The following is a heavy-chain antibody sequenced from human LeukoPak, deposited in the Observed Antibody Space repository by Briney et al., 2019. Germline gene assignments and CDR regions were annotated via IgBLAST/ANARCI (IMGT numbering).Heavy chain of an antibody. V-gene: IGHV4-59*12. Sequence: SETLSLTCTVSGGSISSYYWGWIRQPPGKGLEWIGHIFYGGSAYYTPSLMGRVTISVDASSNQFSLELTSLTAADTAVYYCARVVRYYDSRGYYNTPYYFDSWGQGTPVTVSS. J-gene: IGHJ4*02. D-gene: IGHD3-22*01. CDR2: IFYGGSA. CDR3: ARVVRYYDSRGYYNTPYYFDS. CDR1: GGSISSYY.